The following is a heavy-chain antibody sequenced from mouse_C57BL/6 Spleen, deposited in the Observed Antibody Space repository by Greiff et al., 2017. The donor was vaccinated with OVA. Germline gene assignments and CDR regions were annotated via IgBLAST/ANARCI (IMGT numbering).Heavy chain of an antibody. D-gene: IGHD3-2*02. V-gene: IGHV1-52*01. Sequence: VQLQQPGAELVRPGSSVKLSCKASGYTFTSYWMHWVKQRPIQGLEWIGNIDPSDSETHYNQKFKDKATLTVDKSSSTAYMQLSSLTSEDSAVYYCARWSTAHGAYWGQGTLVTVSA. CDR1: GYTFTSYW. CDR3: ARWSTAHGAY. J-gene: IGHJ3*01. CDR2: IDPSDSET.